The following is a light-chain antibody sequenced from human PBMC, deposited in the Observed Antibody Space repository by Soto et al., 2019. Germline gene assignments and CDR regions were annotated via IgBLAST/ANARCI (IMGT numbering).Light chain of an antibody. CDR2: EVS. Sequence: QSVLTQPASVSGSPGQSITISCTGTSSEVGYYNLVSWYQQQPGKAPKLMIYEVSKRHSGFSIRFSGSMSCNTASLTISGFQAEDEADYYCCSYAGSSTHYVFGTGTKVTVL. J-gene: IGLJ1*01. CDR1: SSEVGYYNL. CDR3: CSYAGSSTHYV. V-gene: IGLV2-23*02.